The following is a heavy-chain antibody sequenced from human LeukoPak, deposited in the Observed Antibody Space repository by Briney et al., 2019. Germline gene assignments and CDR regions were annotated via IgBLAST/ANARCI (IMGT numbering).Heavy chain of an antibody. V-gene: IGHV3-73*01. CDR1: GFTFSDSA. Sequence: GESLKLSCAASGFTFSDSAMHWVRQASGKGLEWVGRIRSKANSYATAYGASVKGRFTISRDESKNTAYLQMNSLKTEDTDVYFCTRRAGGCSSSSCYDYWGQGILVTVSS. CDR3: TRRAGGCSSSSCYDY. D-gene: IGHD2-2*01. J-gene: IGHJ4*02. CDR2: IRSKANSYAT.